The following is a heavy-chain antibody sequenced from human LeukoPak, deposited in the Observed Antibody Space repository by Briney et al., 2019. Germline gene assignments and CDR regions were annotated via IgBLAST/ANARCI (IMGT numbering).Heavy chain of an antibody. D-gene: IGHD6-13*01. J-gene: IGHJ6*02. Sequence: GGSLRLSCAASGFTFSSYGMHWVRQAPGKGLEWVAVISYDGSNKYYADSVKGRFTISRDNSKNTLYLQMNSLRAENTAVYYCAKDLLAAAGTYYYYGMDVWGQGTTVTVSS. CDR2: ISYDGSNK. CDR3: AKDLLAAAGTYYYYGMDV. CDR1: GFTFSSYG. V-gene: IGHV3-30*18.